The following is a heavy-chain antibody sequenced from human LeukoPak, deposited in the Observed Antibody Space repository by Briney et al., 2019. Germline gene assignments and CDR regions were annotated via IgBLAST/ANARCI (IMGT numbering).Heavy chain of an antibody. CDR3: ARHGGYSSSAAY. CDR2: IYTTGTT. Sequence: SETLSLTCTVSGGSISSHYWSWIRQPPGKGLEWIGYIYTTGTTNYNPSLKSRVTISVDTSKNQFSLKLSSVTAADTAVYYCARHGGYSSSAAYWGQGTLVTVSS. CDR1: GGSISSHY. D-gene: IGHD6-6*01. J-gene: IGHJ4*02. V-gene: IGHV4-4*09.